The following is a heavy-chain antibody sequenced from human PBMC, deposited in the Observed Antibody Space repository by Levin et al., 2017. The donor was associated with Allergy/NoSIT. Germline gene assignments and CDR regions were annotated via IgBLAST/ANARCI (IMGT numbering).Heavy chain of an antibody. CDR2: IYYTGIT. Sequence: SETLSLTCSVSNGSIGSYYWSWIRQPPGKGLEWIGYIYYTGITSYNPSLKSRVTMSVDTSKNQFSLRMSSVTAADRAVYYCARQYYDVLTVYWGYYHFDYWGQGSLVTVSS. V-gene: IGHV4-59*01. CDR3: ARQYYDVLTVYWGYYHFDY. CDR1: NGSIGSYY. D-gene: IGHD3-9*01. J-gene: IGHJ4*02.